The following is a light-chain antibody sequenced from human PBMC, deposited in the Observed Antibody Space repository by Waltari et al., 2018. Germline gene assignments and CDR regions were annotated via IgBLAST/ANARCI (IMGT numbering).Light chain of an antibody. V-gene: IGKV1-5*03. J-gene: IGKJ1*01. CDR3: QQYNSFPWT. Sequence: DIQMAQSPSTLSASVGDRVTITCRASQSISSWLAWYQQKPGKAPNLLIYKASALESGAPSRFSGSGSATDFTLTISGLQPDDFATYVCQQYNSFPWTFGQGTKVEIK. CDR2: KAS. CDR1: QSISSW.